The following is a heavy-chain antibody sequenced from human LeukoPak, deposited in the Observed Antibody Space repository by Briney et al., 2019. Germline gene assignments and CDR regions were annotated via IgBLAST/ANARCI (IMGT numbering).Heavy chain of an antibody. J-gene: IGHJ4*02. CDR3: ARVDLTMVRGVSAY. CDR1: GYTFTSYG. D-gene: IGHD3-10*01. V-gene: IGHV1-18*01. CDR2: ISAYNGNT. Sequence: GASVKVSCKASGYTFTSYGISWVRQAPGQGLEWMGWISAYNGNTNYAQKLQGRVTMTTDISTSTAYMELRSLRSDDTAVYYCARVDLTMVRGVSAYWGQGTLVTVSS.